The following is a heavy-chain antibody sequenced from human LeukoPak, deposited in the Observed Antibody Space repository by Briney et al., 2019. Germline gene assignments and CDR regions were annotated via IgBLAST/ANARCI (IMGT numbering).Heavy chain of an antibody. CDR2: ISTSASAV. V-gene: IGHV3-48*04. Sequence: GGSLRLSCAASGFTFSSYRMIWVRQAPGKGLEWISYISTSASAVYYADSVKGRFTISRDNAKTSLYLQMNSLRAEDTAVYYCARDAFYCSSTSCYDHWGQGSLVTVSS. CDR3: ARDAFYCSSTSCYDH. D-gene: IGHD2-2*01. J-gene: IGHJ5*02. CDR1: GFTFSSYR.